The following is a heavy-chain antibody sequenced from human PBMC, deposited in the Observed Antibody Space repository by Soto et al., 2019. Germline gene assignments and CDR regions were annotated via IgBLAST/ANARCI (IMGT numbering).Heavy chain of an antibody. Sequence: QVQLVESGGGVVQPGRSLRLSCAASGFTFSNYVIHWVRQAPGKGLEWVAAIWSDGSDKYVDSVKGRLTISRDNSKNTLYLQMDNLRAEDTAVYYCARYVHYYGMDVWGQGTTVTVS. J-gene: IGHJ6*02. CDR1: GFTFSNYV. V-gene: IGHV3-33*01. D-gene: IGHD3-16*01. CDR3: ARYVHYYGMDV. CDR2: IWSDGSDK.